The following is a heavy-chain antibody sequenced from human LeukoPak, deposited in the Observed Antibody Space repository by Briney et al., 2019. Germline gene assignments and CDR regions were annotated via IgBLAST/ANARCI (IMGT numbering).Heavy chain of an antibody. D-gene: IGHD5/OR15-5a*01. CDR3: VRAVSVSSYYFDC. V-gene: IGHV3-11*05. J-gene: IGHJ4*02. Sequence: KPGGSLRLSCAASGFTFSDYYMSWIRQAPGKGLEWISYISSSSSYTNYVDFVKGRFTISRDNAKNSLYLQMNSLRAEDTAVYYCVRAVSVSSYYFDCWGQGTLVTVSS. CDR1: GFTFSDYY. CDR2: ISSSSSYT.